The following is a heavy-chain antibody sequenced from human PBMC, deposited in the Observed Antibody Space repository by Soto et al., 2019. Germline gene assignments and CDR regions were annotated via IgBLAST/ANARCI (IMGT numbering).Heavy chain of an antibody. J-gene: IGHJ4*02. Sequence: GGSLRLSCAASGFTFSSYAMSWVRQAPGKGLEWVSGISGSGGRTYYADSVKGRFTISRDNSKNTLYLQMNSLRAEDTAVYYCAKDDGSSWHLDYWGQGTLVTVSS. CDR3: AKDDGSSWHLDY. V-gene: IGHV3-23*01. CDR1: GFTFSSYA. CDR2: ISGSGGRT. D-gene: IGHD6-13*01.